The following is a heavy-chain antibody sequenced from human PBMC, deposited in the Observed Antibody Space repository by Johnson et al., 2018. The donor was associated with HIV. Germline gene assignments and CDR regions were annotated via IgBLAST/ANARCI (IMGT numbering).Heavy chain of an antibody. Sequence: VQVVESGGGLVQPGRSLRLSCAASGFTFDDYAMHWVRQAPGKGLEWVSGISWTSGSIGYAASVKGRFTISRDNAKNSLYLQRNSLRAEDTAVYYCARDGEDSSGWDNFGAFDIWGQGTMVTVSS. CDR2: ISWTSGSI. D-gene: IGHD6-19*01. CDR3: ARDGEDSSGWDNFGAFDI. J-gene: IGHJ3*02. V-gene: IGHV3-9*01. CDR1: GFTFDDYA.